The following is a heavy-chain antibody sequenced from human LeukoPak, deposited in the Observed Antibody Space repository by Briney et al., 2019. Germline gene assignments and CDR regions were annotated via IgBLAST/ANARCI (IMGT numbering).Heavy chain of an antibody. V-gene: IGHV4-30-4*08. Sequence: SQTLSLTCTVSGGSLSSVDYYWGWIRQSPGKGLEWIGYLSHIGSSYYNPSLKSRMTMSVDTSKNQVSLKLRSVTAADTAVYYCARGIPVYSYGHWGQGTLVTVSS. CDR1: GGSLSSVDYY. J-gene: IGHJ4*02. D-gene: IGHD5-18*01. CDR2: LSHIGSS. CDR3: ARGIPVYSYGH.